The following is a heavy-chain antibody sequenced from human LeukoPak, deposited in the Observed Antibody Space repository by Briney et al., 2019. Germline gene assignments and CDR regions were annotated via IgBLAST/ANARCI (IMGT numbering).Heavy chain of an antibody. D-gene: IGHD6-19*01. CDR3: AREGGYSSGLDY. CDR2: IYYSGST. CDR1: GGAISSYY. Sequence: TLSLTCTVSGGAISSYYWSWIRQPPGKGLEWIGYIYYSGSTNYNPSLKSRVTISVDTSKNQFSLKLSSVTAADTAVYYCAREGGYSSGLDYWGQGTLVTVSS. J-gene: IGHJ4*02. V-gene: IGHV4-59*01.